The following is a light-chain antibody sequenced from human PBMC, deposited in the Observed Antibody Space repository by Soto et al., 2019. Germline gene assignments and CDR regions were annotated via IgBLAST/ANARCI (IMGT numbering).Light chain of an antibody. J-gene: IGKJ4*01. Sequence: DIQVTQSPSTLSASVGDRVTITCRASQSISSWLAWYQQKPGKAPKLLIYQASILKSGVPSRFSGSGSGTDFTLTISSLQPDDFATYYCQAYSSTSGLTFGGGAKVEIK. CDR3: QAYSSTSGLT. CDR2: QAS. CDR1: QSISSW. V-gene: IGKV1-5*03.